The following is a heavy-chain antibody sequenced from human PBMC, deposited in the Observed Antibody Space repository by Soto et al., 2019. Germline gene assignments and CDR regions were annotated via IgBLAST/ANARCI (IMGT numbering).Heavy chain of an antibody. V-gene: IGHV4-31*03. D-gene: IGHD2-15*01. CDR3: ASSGGPEGAWFDP. Sequence: QVLLQESGPRLVKPSQTLSLTCTVSGASIRRRGYYWSWIRHHPGEGLEWIGVVYYSGITDYNPSLKSRVSISADTSKNEFSLRLYSVTAADTAVYYCASSGGPEGAWFDPWGPGTLVTVSS. CDR2: VYYSGIT. J-gene: IGHJ5*02. CDR1: GASIRRRGYY.